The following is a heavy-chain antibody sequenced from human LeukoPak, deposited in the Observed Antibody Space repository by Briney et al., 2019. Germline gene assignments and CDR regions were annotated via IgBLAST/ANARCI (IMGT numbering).Heavy chain of an antibody. J-gene: IGHJ4*02. CDR2: IRSKANSYAT. D-gene: IGHD6-19*01. V-gene: IGHV3-73*01. CDR1: GFTFSGSA. Sequence: GGSLRLSCAASGFTFSGSAMHWVRQASGKGLEWVGRIRSKANSYATAYAASVKGRFAISRDDSKNTAYLQMNSLKTEDTAVYYCTRPGYSSGWSDYRGQGTLVTVSS. CDR3: TRPGYSSGWSDY.